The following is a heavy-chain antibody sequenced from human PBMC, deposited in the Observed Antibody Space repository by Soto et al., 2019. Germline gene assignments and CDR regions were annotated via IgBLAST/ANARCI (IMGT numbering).Heavy chain of an antibody. D-gene: IGHD3-10*01. Sequence: QVQLVQSGPEVKKPGASVRVSCMTSGYAFTSYGVNWVRQVPGQGLEWMGWIAPHSGRTTYLPKFQGRVTLTADPSTNTAYMELTRLSSDDTGIYFCARAATGSYHSAYWGQGTVVTVSA. CDR2: IAPHSGRT. CDR1: GYAFTSYG. J-gene: IGHJ4*02. CDR3: ARAATGSYHSAY. V-gene: IGHV1-18*04.